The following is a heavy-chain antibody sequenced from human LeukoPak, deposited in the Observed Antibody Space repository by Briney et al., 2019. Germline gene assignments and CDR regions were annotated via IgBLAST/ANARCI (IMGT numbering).Heavy chain of an antibody. CDR2: IYTSGTT. J-gene: IGHJ4*02. D-gene: IGHD3-10*01. Sequence: SETLSLTCTVAGGSISSYYRSWIRQPAGNGLQWIGRIYTSGTTNYNPSLKSRVTMSVDTSKNQFSLKLSSVTAADTAVYYCARRALLWFGETVRDYIVWGQGTLVTVSS. V-gene: IGHV4-4*07. CDR1: GGSISSYY. CDR3: ARRALLWFGETVRDYIV.